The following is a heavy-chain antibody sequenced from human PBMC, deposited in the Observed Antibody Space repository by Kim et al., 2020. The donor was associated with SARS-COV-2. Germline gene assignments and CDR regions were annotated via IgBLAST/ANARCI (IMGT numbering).Heavy chain of an antibody. Sequence: GGSLRLSCAASGFTFSSYGMHWVRQAPGKGLEWVAVIWYDGSNKYYADSVKGRFTISRDNSKNTLYLQMNSLRAEDTAVYYCARDAPWGSGAMDVWGQGTTVTVSS. CDR2: IWYDGSNK. J-gene: IGHJ6*02. V-gene: IGHV3-33*01. CDR1: GFTFSSYG. CDR3: ARDAPWGSGAMDV. D-gene: IGHD3-10*01.